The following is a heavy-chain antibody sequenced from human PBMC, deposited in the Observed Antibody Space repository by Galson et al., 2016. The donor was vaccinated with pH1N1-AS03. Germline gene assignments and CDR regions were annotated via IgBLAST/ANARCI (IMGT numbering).Heavy chain of an antibody. CDR3: ARVMIGVTGDVLDR. V-gene: IGHV3-7*01. Sequence: SLRLSCAASGFSFSSYWMTWVRLTPGKGLEWVANINEDGNVDQYVDSVKGRFTISRDNGQNSVFLQMNSLRAEDAAVYFCARVMIGVTGDVLDRWGQGTLVTVSS. CDR1: GFSFSSYW. J-gene: IGHJ5*02. CDR2: INEDGNVD. D-gene: IGHD6-19*01.